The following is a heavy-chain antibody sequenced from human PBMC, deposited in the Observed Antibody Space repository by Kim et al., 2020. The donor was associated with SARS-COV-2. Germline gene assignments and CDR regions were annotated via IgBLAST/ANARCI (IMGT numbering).Heavy chain of an antibody. CDR2: IGTAGDT. D-gene: IGHD3-9*01. Sequence: GGSLRLSCAASGFTFSSYDMHWVRQATGKGLEWVSAIGTAGDTYYPGSVKGRFTHSRENAKNSLYLQMNSLRAGDTAVYYCARGDILTGYFIPPYYYGMDVWGQGPTVTV. CDR1: GFTFSSYD. J-gene: IGHJ6*02. CDR3: ARGDILTGYFIPPYYYGMDV. V-gene: IGHV3-13*01.